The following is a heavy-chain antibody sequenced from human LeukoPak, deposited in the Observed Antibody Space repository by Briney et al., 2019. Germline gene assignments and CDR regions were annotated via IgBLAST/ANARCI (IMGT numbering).Heavy chain of an antibody. CDR3: AREKPYYYDTNGYHNWFDP. CDR1: GFTFSSYL. D-gene: IGHD3-22*01. Sequence: GGSLRLSCAASGFTFSSYLMHWVRQAPGKGLVWVSRISSAGSSTTYADSVKGRFTISRDNAKNTLYLQMSSLRAEDTAVYYCAREKPYYYDTNGYHNWFDPWGQGTLVTVSS. CDR2: ISSAGSST. V-gene: IGHV3-74*01. J-gene: IGHJ5*02.